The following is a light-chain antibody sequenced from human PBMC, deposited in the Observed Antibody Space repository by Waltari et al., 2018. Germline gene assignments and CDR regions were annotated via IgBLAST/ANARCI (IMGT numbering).Light chain of an antibody. Sequence: QSALSQTASLSGSPGQSPSITCHGASTDLAVYTIVAWYHHHPNRAPKLIIYEATTRPSGISHRFSGAKSGATASLRISGLQADDEADYYCCSYTGSSTSYGCGGGTKVTVL. CDR2: EAT. J-gene: IGLJ1*01. CDR3: CSYTGSSTSYG. V-gene: IGLV2-23*01. CDR1: STDLAVYTI.